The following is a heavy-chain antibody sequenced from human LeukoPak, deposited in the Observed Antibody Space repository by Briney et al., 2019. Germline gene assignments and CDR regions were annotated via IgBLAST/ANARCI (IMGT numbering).Heavy chain of an antibody. CDR2: ISPGDSDT. CDR3: ARRYGSGSYMDY. J-gene: IGHJ4*02. CDR1: GYNFPTYW. V-gene: IGHV5-51*01. Sequence: GESLKISCKGSGYNFPTYWIAWVRQMPGKGLEWMGIISPGDSDTRYSPSFQGQVTISADKSITTAYLQWSSLKASDTAMYYCARRYGSGSYMDYWGQGTLVTVSS. D-gene: IGHD3-10*01.